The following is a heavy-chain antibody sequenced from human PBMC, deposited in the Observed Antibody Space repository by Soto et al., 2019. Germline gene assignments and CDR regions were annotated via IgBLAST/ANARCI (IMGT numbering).Heavy chain of an antibody. CDR2: IYWDGDR. CDR3: AHRVPYNSYWDVGWFDP. V-gene: IGHV2-5*02. D-gene: IGHD1-20*01. J-gene: IGHJ5*02. Sequence: QITLKESGPTLLEPTQTLTLTCSFSGFSLTSSGVGVGWLRQAPGKALECLGIIYWDGDRRYNPSLRQRLTITKDPSKNQVVLTMTYMEPVDTATYYYAHRVPYNSYWDVGWFDPWGQGTLVTVS. CDR1: GFSLTSSGVG.